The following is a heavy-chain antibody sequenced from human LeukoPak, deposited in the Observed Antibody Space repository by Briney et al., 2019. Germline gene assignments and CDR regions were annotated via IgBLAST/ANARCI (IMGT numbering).Heavy chain of an antibody. CDR3: ASNYYDSSGYYLPFDY. J-gene: IGHJ4*02. D-gene: IGHD3-22*01. CDR1: GGSISSSSYY. CDR2: IYYSGST. V-gene: IGHV4-39*07. Sequence: SETLSLTCTVSGGSISSSSYYWGWIRQPPGKGLEWIGSIYYSGSTYYNPSLKSRVTISVDTSKNQFSLKLSSVTAADTGVYYCASNYYDSSGYYLPFDYWGQGTLVTVSS.